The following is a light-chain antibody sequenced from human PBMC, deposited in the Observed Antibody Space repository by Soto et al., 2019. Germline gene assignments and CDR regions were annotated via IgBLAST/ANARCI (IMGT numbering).Light chain of an antibody. CDR3: QKYNSAPLT. Sequence: DIQFTPSPTSLSASVGDRITITFRASQSITSYLNWYQQKPGKAPTLLIYTASILQSGVPSRFSGSGSGTDFTLTISSLQPEDVASYYCQKYNSAPLTFGGGTKVDIK. V-gene: IGKV1-39*01. CDR1: QSITSY. J-gene: IGKJ4*01. CDR2: TAS.